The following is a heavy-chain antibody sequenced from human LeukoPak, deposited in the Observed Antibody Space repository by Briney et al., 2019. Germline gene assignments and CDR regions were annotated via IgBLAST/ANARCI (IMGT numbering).Heavy chain of an antibody. Sequence: SETLSLTCTVSSCSISSYYWSWIRQPPGKGLEWIGYIYYSGSTNYNPSLKSRVTISVDTSKNQTSLKLSSVTLRNTRSYYCARDRVSLRGYSYDYYFDYWGQGTLVTVSS. CDR1: SCSISSYY. D-gene: IGHD5-18*01. V-gene: IGHV4-59*01. J-gene: IGHJ4*02. CDR2: IYYSGST. CDR3: ARDRVSLRGYSYDYYFDY.